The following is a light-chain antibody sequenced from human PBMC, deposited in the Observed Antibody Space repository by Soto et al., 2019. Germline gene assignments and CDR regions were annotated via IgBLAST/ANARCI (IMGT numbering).Light chain of an antibody. V-gene: IGKV3-11*01. CDR2: DAS. J-gene: IGKJ5*01. Sequence: EIVLTQSTATLSLSPGERATLSCRASHDVSSYLAWYQQKPGQAPRLLIYDASNRAAGIPARFSGSGSGTDFTLTISSLEPEDFAVYYCQQRSNWPPITFGQGTRLEIK. CDR1: HDVSSY. CDR3: QQRSNWPPIT.